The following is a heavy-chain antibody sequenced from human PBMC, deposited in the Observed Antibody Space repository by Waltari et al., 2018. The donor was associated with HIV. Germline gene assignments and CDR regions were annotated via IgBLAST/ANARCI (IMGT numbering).Heavy chain of an antibody. V-gene: IGHV4-30-4*01. D-gene: IGHD6-13*01. Sequence: QVQLEVSGPGLVQTSQTLSLNCTVSEGSSISGDYYWTWIRKPPGKGLEWIGYIFSSGTTNYNASLRSRLTISLDKSKNHFSLRLTSVTAADTATYFCARGVRQPSVSSHYFDYWGRGTLVAVSS. J-gene: IGHJ4*02. CDR2: IFSSGTT. CDR1: EGSSISGDYY. CDR3: ARGVRQPSVSSHYFDY.